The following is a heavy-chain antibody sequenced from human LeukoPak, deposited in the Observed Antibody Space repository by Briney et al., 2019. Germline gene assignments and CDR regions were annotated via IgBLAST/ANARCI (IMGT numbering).Heavy chain of an antibody. CDR2: INSDGSST. CDR1: GFTFSSYW. CDR3: ARRPSGLYIPIVATYDY. J-gene: IGHJ4*02. V-gene: IGHV3-74*01. D-gene: IGHD5-12*01. Sequence: GGSLRLSCAASGFTFSSYWMHWVRQAPGKGLVWVSRINSDGSSTSYADSVKGRFTISRDNAKNTLYLRMNSLRAEDTAVYYCARRPSGLYIPIVATYDYWGQGTLVTVSS.